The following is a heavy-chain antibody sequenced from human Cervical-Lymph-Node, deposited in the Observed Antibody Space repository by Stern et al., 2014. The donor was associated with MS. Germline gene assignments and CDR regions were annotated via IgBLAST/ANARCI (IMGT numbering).Heavy chain of an antibody. D-gene: IGHD4-23*01. CDR1: GFSLSTSGVG. CDR3: ARILYGGNSDY. Sequence: SGPTLVKPTQTLTLTCTFSGFSLSTSGVGVGWIRQPPGKALEWLALIYWNDDKRYSPSLKSRLTITKDTSKNQVVLTMTNMDPVDTATYYCARILYGGNSDYWGQGTLVTVSS. V-gene: IGHV2-5*01. J-gene: IGHJ4*02. CDR2: IYWNDDK.